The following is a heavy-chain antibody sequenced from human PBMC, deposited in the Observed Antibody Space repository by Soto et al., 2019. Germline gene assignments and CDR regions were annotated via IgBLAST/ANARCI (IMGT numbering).Heavy chain of an antibody. V-gene: IGHV1-3*01. CDR3: ARNDFWRAQNWFDP. CDR2: INSGNGNT. J-gene: IGHJ5*02. CDR1: VYTFSASA. Sequence: VSLPVSCNASVYTFSASAMHCVSQPPVQRLEWMGWINSGNGNTKYSQKFQGRVTITRNTSASTAYMELSGLRSEDTAVYYCARNDFWRAQNWFDPWGQGKLVNVSS. D-gene: IGHD3-3*01.